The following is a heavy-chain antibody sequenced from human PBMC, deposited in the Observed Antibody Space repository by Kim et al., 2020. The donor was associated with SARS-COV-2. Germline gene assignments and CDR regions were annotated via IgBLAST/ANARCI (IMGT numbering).Heavy chain of an antibody. D-gene: IGHD2-2*01. CDR3: AKVLRSNIVVVPAANDY. V-gene: IGHV3-23*01. Sequence: GGSLRLSCAASGFTFSSYAMSWVRQAPGKGLEWVSVISGSGGSTYYADSVKGRFTISRDNSKNTLYLQMNSLRAEDTAVYYCAKVLRSNIVVVPAANDYWGQGTLVTVSS. CDR1: GFTFSSYA. J-gene: IGHJ4*02. CDR2: ISGSGGST.